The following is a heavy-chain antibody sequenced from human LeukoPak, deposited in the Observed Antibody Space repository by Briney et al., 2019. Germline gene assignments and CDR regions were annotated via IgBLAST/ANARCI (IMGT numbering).Heavy chain of an antibody. Sequence: SETLSLTCTVSGGSISSYYWSWIRQPPGKGLEWIGYIYYSGSTNYNPSLKSRVTISVDTSKNQFSLKLSSETAADTPVYYCARHGSVVAVPAASYYYGMDVWGQGTTVTVSS. J-gene: IGHJ6*02. CDR3: ARHGSVVAVPAASYYYGMDV. CDR2: IYYSGST. CDR1: GGSISSYY. D-gene: IGHD2-2*01. V-gene: IGHV4-59*08.